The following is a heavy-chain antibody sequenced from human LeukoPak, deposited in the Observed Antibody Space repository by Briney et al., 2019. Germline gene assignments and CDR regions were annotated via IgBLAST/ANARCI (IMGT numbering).Heavy chain of an antibody. D-gene: IGHD2-2*01. V-gene: IGHV1-18*01. CDR3: VRLLISSSTLNAFDI. J-gene: IGHJ3*02. CDR1: GYTFTSYG. Sequence: GASVKVSCKASGYTFTSYGISWVRQAPGQGLEWMGWISAYNGNTNYAQKLQGRVTMTTDTSTSTAYMELSSLRSEDTAVYYCVRLLISSSTLNAFDIWGQGTMVTVSS. CDR2: ISAYNGNT.